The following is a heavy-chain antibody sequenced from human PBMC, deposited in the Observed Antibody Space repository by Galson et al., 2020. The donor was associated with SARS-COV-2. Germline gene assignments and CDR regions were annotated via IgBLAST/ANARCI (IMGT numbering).Heavy chain of an antibody. CDR3: ARVRGYIAVAGTDWFDP. CDR2: IYYSGNT. CDR1: GGSISSYY. Sequence: SETLTLTCTVSGGSISSYYWSWTRQPPGKELEWIGSIYYSGNTNYNPSLKSRITISVDTSKNQFCLKLSSVTAADTAVYYWARVRGYIAVAGTDWFDPWGQGTLVTVSS. J-gene: IGHJ5*02. D-gene: IGHD6-19*01. V-gene: IGHV4-59*13.